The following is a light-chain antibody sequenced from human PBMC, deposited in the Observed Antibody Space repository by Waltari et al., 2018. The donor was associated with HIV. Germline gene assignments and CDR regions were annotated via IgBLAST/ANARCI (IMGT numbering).Light chain of an antibody. CDR3: CSYAGSSTWV. V-gene: IGLV2-23*02. J-gene: IGLJ1*01. Sequence: QSALTQPASVSGSPGPSITISCTGTSSDVGSYNLVSWYQQHPGKAPKLMIYEVSKRPSGVSNRFSGSKSGNTASLTISGLQAEDEADYYCCSYAGSSTWVFGTGTKVTVL. CDR1: SSDVGSYNL. CDR2: EVS.